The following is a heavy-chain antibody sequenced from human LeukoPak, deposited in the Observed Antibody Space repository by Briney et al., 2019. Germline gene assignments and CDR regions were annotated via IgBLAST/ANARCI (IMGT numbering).Heavy chain of an antibody. J-gene: IGHJ6*03. CDR1: GGTFSGYA. CDR3: ASSNGPVGATDQDSYYYYYMDV. D-gene: IGHD1-26*01. V-gene: IGHV1-69*13. Sequence: SVKVSCKASGGTFSGYAISWVRQAPGQGLEWMGGIIPIFGTPNYAQKFQGRVTITADESTSTAYVELSSLRSEDTAVYYCASSNGPVGATDQDSYYYYYMDVWGKGTTVTVSS. CDR2: IIPIFGTP.